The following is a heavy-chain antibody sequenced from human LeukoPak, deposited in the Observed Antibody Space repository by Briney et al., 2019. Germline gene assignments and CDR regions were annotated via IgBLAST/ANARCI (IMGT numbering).Heavy chain of an antibody. J-gene: IGHJ6*03. CDR3: GRALLRGLQYYYMNV. CDR1: VGSFSGYY. CDR2: INHSGST. D-gene: IGHD1-1*01. Sequence: RPAETLSLTCAVYVGSFSGYYWSWLRQPAGKGLGCIVDINHSGSTNYHPSLKSRVPISVDTSKNHFFLNLRPFTAADHAGDYFGRALLRGLQYYYMNVWGKGTTVSVSS. V-gene: IGHV4-34*01.